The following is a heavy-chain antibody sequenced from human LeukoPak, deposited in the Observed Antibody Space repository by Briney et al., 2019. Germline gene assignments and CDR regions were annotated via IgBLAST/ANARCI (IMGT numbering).Heavy chain of an antibody. CDR3: AKYSAFGDAKNAFDI. V-gene: IGHV3-74*01. CDR1: GFSLRSSW. CDR2: ISGDGSTT. D-gene: IGHD3-10*01. J-gene: IGHJ3*02. Sequence: GGSLRLSCAASGFSLRSSWMHWVRQAPGKGLVWVSRISGDGSTTRYADSVKGRFTISRDNSKNTLYLQMNSLRAEDTAVYYCAKYSAFGDAKNAFDIWGQGTMVTVSS.